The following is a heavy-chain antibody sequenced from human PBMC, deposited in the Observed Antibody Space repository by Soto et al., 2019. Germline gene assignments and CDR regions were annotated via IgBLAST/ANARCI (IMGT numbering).Heavy chain of an antibody. V-gene: IGHV4-59*01. CDR2: IYYSGST. CDR1: GGSISSYY. D-gene: IGHD3-3*01. CDR3: ARGSDFWSGYYFDY. J-gene: IGHJ4*02. Sequence: SETLSLTCTVSGGSISSYYWSWIRQPPGKGLEWIGYIYYSGSTNYNPSLKIRITISVDTSKNQFSLKLSSVTAADTAVYYCARGSDFWSGYYFDYWGQGTLVTVSS.